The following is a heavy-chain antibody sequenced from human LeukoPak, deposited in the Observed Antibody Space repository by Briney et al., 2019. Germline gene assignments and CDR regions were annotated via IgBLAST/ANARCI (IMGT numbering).Heavy chain of an antibody. CDR2: IYYSGST. D-gene: IGHD3-10*01. CDR3: ARGPYYYGSGSYYNSGFDP. V-gene: IGHV4-39*07. CDR1: GGSISSSSYY. J-gene: IGHJ5*02. Sequence: SETLSLTCTVSGGSISSSSYYWGWIRQPPGKGLEWIGSIYYSGSTYYNPSLKSRVTISVDTSKNQFSLKLSSVTAADTAVYYCARGPYYYGSGSYYNSGFDPWGQGTLVTVSS.